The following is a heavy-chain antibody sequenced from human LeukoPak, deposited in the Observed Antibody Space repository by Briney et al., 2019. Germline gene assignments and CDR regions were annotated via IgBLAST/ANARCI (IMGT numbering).Heavy chain of an antibody. J-gene: IGHJ4*02. Sequence: SETLSLTCTVSGGSISSSSYYWGWIRQPPGKELEWIGSIYYSGSTYYNPSLKSRVTISVDTSKNQFSLKLSSVTAADTAVYYCARGRSGSPDYWGQGTLVTVSS. CDR3: ARGRSGSPDY. D-gene: IGHD1-26*01. CDR1: GGSISSSSYY. CDR2: IYYSGST. V-gene: IGHV4-39*07.